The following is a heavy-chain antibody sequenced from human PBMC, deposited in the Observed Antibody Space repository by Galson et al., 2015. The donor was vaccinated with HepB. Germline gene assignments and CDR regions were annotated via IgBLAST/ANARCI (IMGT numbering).Heavy chain of an antibody. Sequence: SLRLSCAASGFIFTNFDMMWVRQAPGKGLEWVSGVSTGGDRTYYADSGKGRFTISRDNAKNTVYLQMHNLRAEDTAVYYCAKDLQRRSGWFSVDYWGQGALVTVSS. CDR1: GFIFTNFD. D-gene: IGHD6-19*01. CDR2: VSTGGDRT. V-gene: IGHV3-23*01. CDR3: AKDLQRRSGWFSVDY. J-gene: IGHJ4*02.